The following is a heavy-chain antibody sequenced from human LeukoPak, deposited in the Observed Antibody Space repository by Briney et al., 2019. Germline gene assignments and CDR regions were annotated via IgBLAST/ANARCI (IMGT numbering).Heavy chain of an antibody. Sequence: SETLSLTCTVSGDSISSGSYYWSWIRQPAGKGLEWIGRIYTSGSTNYNPSLKSRVTISVDTSKNQFSLKLSSVTAADTAVYYCARGRYSYGGAVGDYFDYWGQGTLVTVSS. CDR3: ARGRYSYGGAVGDYFDY. D-gene: IGHD5-18*01. V-gene: IGHV4-61*02. J-gene: IGHJ4*02. CDR1: GDSISSGSYY. CDR2: IYTSGST.